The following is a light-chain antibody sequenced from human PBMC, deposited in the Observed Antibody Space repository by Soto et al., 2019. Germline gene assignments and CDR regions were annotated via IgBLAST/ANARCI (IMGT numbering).Light chain of an antibody. J-gene: IGKJ1*01. V-gene: IGKV1-5*01. CDR3: QHYKAFSPWT. CDR1: QNIDTS. Sequence: DIQMTQSPSALSASIGDRVTITCRASQNIDTSLAWYQQKPGKAPKSLIFDASNLESGVSSRLRGSGSGTEFTLTIDNLQPDDSGSYYWQHYKAFSPWTFGQGTKVEIK. CDR2: DAS.